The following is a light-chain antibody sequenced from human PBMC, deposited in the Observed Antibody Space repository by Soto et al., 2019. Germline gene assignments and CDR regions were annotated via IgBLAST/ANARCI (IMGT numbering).Light chain of an antibody. CDR3: QQYNVYWT. Sequence: DIPMTPSPSTLSGSVPDRLTISFRSSQGINIWLAWYQQKPGRAPKLLIYQASTLESGVPSRFSGSGSGTEFTLTISSLQPDDFATYYCQQYNVYWTFGQGTKVDNK. V-gene: IGKV1-5*03. CDR2: QAS. J-gene: IGKJ1*01. CDR1: QGINIW.